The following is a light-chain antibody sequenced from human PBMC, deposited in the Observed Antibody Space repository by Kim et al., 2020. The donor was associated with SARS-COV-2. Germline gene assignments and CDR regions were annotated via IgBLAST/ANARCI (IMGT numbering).Light chain of an antibody. Sequence: LSPGERATLSCRASQSVSSYLAWYQQKPGQAPRLLIYDASDRATGIPARFSGSGSGTDFTLTISSLEPEDFAVYYCQQRSNWPPSFGGGTKVDIK. CDR2: DAS. CDR3: QQRSNWPPS. J-gene: IGKJ4*01. V-gene: IGKV3-11*01. CDR1: QSVSSY.